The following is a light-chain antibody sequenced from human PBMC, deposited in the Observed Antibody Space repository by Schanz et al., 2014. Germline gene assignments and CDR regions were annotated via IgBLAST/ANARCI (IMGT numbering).Light chain of an antibody. CDR2: DAF. J-gene: IGKJ1*01. V-gene: IGKV1-33*01. Sequence: DIQMTQSPSSLSASVGDRVTITCQASQDISNYLNWYQQKPGKAPKLLIYDAFNLVPGVPSRFSGGGSGTEFTLTISSLQPDDFATYYCQHYTSDSRKFGQGTTVEIK. CDR1: QDISNY. CDR3: QHYTSDSRK.